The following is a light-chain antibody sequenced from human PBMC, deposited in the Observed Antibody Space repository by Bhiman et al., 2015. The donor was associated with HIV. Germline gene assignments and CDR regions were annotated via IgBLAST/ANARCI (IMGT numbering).Light chain of an antibody. J-gene: IGLJ1*01. CDR3: SSYTTSNTYV. CDR1: SSDVGGYKH. CDR2: DVS. Sequence: QSALTQPASVSGSPGQSITISCTGTSSDVGGYKHVSWYQQHPGKAPKLMIYDVSYRPSGVSNRFSGSKSGNTASLTISGLQAEDEADYYCSSYTTSNTYVFGTATKVTVL. V-gene: IGLV2-14*03.